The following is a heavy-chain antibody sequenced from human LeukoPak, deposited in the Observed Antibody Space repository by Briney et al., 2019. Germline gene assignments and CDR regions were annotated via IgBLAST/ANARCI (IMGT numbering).Heavy chain of an antibody. D-gene: IGHD3-22*01. CDR3: ARALYYYDSSGPDAFDI. V-gene: IGHV4-59*01. Sequence: SETLSLTCSVSGGSISSYYWSWIRQPPGKGLGWIGYIYYSGSTDYNPSLKSRVTISVDTPKNQFSLKLSSVTAADTAVYYCARALYYYDSSGPDAFDIWGQGTMVTVSS. CDR1: GGSISSYY. CDR2: IYYSGST. J-gene: IGHJ3*02.